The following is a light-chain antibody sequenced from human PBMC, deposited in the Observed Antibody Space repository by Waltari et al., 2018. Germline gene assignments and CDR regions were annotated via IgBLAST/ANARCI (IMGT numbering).Light chain of an antibody. Sequence: EIVLTQSPATLSLSSGETATLSCRASQSVSSYLAWYKQKPGKAPRILVYEASNRATGIPARFSGSCSGTYFTLTISILEPEDFAVYYCQQRSNWPLTFGGGTKVEIK. CDR3: QQRSNWPLT. CDR2: EAS. V-gene: IGKV3-11*01. J-gene: IGKJ4*01. CDR1: QSVSSY.